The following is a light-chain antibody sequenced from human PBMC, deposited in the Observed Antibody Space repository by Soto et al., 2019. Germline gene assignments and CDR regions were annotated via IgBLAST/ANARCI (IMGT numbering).Light chain of an antibody. CDR1: QNINSY. J-gene: IGKJ5*01. V-gene: IGKV1-39*01. CDR3: QQNYNTVPIT. Sequence: IAMTQSPADRSTSVWGGGTITCGASQNINSYLNWYQHKSGKAPKLLIYAAATLQSGGPARFSGSGSGTDFTLTISSLQPEDFAAYYCQQNYNTVPITFGQGTRLEIK. CDR2: AAA.